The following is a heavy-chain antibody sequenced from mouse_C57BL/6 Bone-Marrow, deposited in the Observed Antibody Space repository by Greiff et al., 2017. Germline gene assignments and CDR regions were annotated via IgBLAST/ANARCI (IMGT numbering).Heavy chain of an antibody. D-gene: IGHD2-13*01. CDR2: ISNGGGST. CDR1: GFTFSDYY. V-gene: IGHV5-12*01. CDR3: ARHDFFAY. J-gene: IGHJ3*01. Sequence: DVKLVESGGGLVQPGGSLKLSCAASGFTFSDYYMYWVRQTPEKRLEWVAYISNGGGSTYYPDTVKGRFTISRDNAKNTLYLQMSRLKSEDTAMYYCARHDFFAYWGQGTLVTVSA.